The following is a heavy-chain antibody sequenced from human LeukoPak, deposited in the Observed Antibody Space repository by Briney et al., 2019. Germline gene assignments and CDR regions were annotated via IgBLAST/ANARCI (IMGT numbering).Heavy chain of an antibody. Sequence: GGSLRLSCGASGFTFSSYAMSWVRQAPGKGLEWVSVISGSGGTTYHADSVKGRFTISRDNSKNTLYLQMNSLRAEDTAVYYCATLPGRRYYSGSSCRNYDYWGEGTLVTVSS. CDR1: GFTFSSYA. V-gene: IGHV3-23*01. CDR3: ATLPGRRYYSGSSCRNYDY. J-gene: IGHJ4*02. CDR2: ISGSGGTT. D-gene: IGHD2-15*01.